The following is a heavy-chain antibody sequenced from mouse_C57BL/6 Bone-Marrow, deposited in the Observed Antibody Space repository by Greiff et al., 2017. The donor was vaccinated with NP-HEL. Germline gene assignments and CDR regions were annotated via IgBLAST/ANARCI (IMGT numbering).Heavy chain of an antibody. CDR2: IDPENGDT. J-gene: IGHJ1*03. V-gene: IGHV14-4*01. Sequence: VQLKQSGAELVRPGASVKLSCTASGFNIKDDYMHWVKPRPEQGLEWIGWIDPENGDTEYASKFQGKATITADTSSNTAYLQLSSLTAEDTAVYYCTTRVITTVEALYWYFDVWGTGTTVTVSA. D-gene: IGHD1-1*01. CDR3: TTRVITTVEALYWYFDV. CDR1: GFNIKDDY.